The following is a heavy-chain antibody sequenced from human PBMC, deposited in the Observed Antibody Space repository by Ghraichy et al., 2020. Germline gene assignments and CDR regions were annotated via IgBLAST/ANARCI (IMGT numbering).Heavy chain of an antibody. CDR3: ARHSSPVSLITAFQP. J-gene: IGHJ5*02. D-gene: IGHD3-22*01. CDR1: GDSISGSVSY. Sequence: SQTLSLTCTVTGDSISGSVSYWGWIRQAPGKGLEWIASIYSGGATLYNPSLKSRVTTYIDTSKNHFSLNLSSVTAADTAVYFCARHSSPVSLITAFQPWGQGTRVIV. CDR2: IYSGGAT. V-gene: IGHV4-39*01.